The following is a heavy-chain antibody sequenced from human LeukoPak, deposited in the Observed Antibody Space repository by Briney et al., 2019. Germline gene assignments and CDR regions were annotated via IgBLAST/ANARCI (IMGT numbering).Heavy chain of an antibody. CDR2: ISSSSSTI. V-gene: IGHV3-48*04. Sequence: GGSLRLSCAASGFTFSSYSMTWVRQAPGKGLEWVSYISSSSSTIYYADSVKGRFTISRDNAKNSLYLQMNSLRAEDTAVYYCARDHCSSSSCYTYYGMELWGQGTTVTVSS. J-gene: IGHJ6*02. CDR3: ARDHCSSSSCYTYYGMEL. D-gene: IGHD2-2*02. CDR1: GFTFSSYS.